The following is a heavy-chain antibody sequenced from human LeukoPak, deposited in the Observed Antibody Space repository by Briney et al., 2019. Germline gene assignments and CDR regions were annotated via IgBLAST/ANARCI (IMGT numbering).Heavy chain of an antibody. V-gene: IGHV3-23*01. CDR2: ISGSGGST. J-gene: IGHJ4*02. D-gene: IGHD3-22*01. CDR1: GFTFSIYA. Sequence: PGGSLRLSCAASGFTFSIYAMSWVRQAPGKGLEWVSAISGSGGSTYYADSVKGRFTISRDNSKNTLYLQMNSLRAEDTAVYYCAKDGSRYYDSSGYPYWGQGTLVTVSS. CDR3: AKDGSRYYDSSGYPY.